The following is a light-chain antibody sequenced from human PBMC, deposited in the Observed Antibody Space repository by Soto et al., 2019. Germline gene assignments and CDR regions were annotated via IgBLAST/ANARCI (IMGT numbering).Light chain of an antibody. Sequence: AIRMTQSPSSLSASTGDRVTITCRASQGISSYLDWYQQKPGKAPKLLIYAASTLQSGVPSRFSGSASGTDITLTISCLQSEDFTTYYCQQYYSYPNTFGQGTKVEIK. CDR1: QGISSY. V-gene: IGKV1-8*01. J-gene: IGKJ1*01. CDR3: QQYYSYPNT. CDR2: AAS.